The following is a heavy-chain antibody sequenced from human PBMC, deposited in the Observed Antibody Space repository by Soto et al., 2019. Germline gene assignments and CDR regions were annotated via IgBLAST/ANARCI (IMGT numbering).Heavy chain of an antibody. Sequence: GESLKISCKGSGYSFTSYWIGWVRQMPGKGLEWMGIIYPGDSDTRYSPSFQDQVTISADKSISTAYLQWSSLKASDTAMYYCARHGLHYGDYDYYYGMDVWSQGTTVTVSS. CDR2: IYPGDSDT. D-gene: IGHD4-17*01. V-gene: IGHV5-51*01. CDR1: GYSFTSYW. J-gene: IGHJ6*02. CDR3: ARHGLHYGDYDYYYGMDV.